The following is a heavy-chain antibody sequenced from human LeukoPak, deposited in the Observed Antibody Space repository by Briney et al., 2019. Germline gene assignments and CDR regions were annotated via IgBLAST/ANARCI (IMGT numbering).Heavy chain of an antibody. CDR3: ARVATASYWYFDL. CDR2: VTFRGTT. CDR1: GASINDFY. Sequence: PSETLSLTCSVSGASINDFYGRWIRQPPGGGLQWIGYVTFRGTTNYSPSLKSGLSISVDMSKNQFSLKLKSVTAADTAVYYCARVATASYWYFDLWGRGTLVTVSS. D-gene: IGHD2-15*01. J-gene: IGHJ2*01. V-gene: IGHV4-59*01.